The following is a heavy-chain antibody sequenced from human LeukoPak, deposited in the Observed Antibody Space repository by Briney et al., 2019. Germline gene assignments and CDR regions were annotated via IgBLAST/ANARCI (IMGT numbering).Heavy chain of an antibody. D-gene: IGHD3-9*01. V-gene: IGHV3-74*01. CDR1: GFTFSSYW. J-gene: IGHJ4*02. CDR3: ARSTYYDILTGYYFDY. CDR2: INSDGSST. Sequence: PGGSLRLSCAASGFTFSSYWMHWVRQAPGKGLVRVSRINSDGSSTSYADSVKGRFTISRDNAKNTLYLQMNSLRAEDTAVYYCARSTYYDILTGYYFDYWGQGTLVTVSS.